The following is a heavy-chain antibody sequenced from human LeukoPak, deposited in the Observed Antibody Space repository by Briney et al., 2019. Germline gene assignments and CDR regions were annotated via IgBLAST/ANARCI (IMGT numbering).Heavy chain of an antibody. CDR3: AKDGPTAIPSWFDP. CDR1: GFNFTNYA. CDR2: ISSSGGST. Sequence: GGSLRLSCAASGFNFTNYAMNWVRQAPGGGLEWVSLISSSGGSTYYAGSVKGRFTISRDNSKSTLYLQMHSLRAEDTAIYYCAKDGPTAIPSWFDPWGQGTLVTVSS. D-gene: IGHD2-21*02. V-gene: IGHV3-23*01. J-gene: IGHJ5*02.